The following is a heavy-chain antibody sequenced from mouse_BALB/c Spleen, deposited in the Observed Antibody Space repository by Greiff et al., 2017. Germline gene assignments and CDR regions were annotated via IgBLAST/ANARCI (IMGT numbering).Heavy chain of an antibody. CDR2: ISYSGST. J-gene: IGHJ4*01. V-gene: IGHV3-2*02. Sequence: EVNLVESGPGLVKPSQSLSLTCTVTGYSITSDYAWNWIRQFPGNKLEWMGYISYSGSTSYNPSLKSRISITRDTSKNQFFLQLNSVTTEDTATYYCARDYRYDVGYAMDYWGQGTSVTVSS. CDR1: GYSITSDYA. CDR3: ARDYRYDVGYAMDY. D-gene: IGHD2-14*01.